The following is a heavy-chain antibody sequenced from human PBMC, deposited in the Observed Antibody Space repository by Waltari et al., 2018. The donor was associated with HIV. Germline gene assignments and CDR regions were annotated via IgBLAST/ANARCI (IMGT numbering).Heavy chain of an antibody. J-gene: IGHJ1*01. CDR2: IDWNGGSA. CDR1: GFTIDVYG. CDR3: VRDSDGSGYDI. D-gene: IGHD3-3*01. V-gene: IGHV3-20*04. Sequence: DVRLVESGGEVVRPGASLRPSCVASGFTIDVYGMAWVSQRPGQGLEWVSNIDWNGGSANYGDSVKGRFTVFRDNPKASLYLQMNNLRDEDTGLYYCVRDSDGSGYDIWGRGTLVTVFS.